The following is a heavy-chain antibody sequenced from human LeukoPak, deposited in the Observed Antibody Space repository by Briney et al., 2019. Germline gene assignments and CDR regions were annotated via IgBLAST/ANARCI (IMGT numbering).Heavy chain of an antibody. CDR2: INPNSGGT. CDR1: GYTFTGYY. V-gene: IGHV1-2*02. J-gene: IGHJ4*02. CDR3: ARSHDYGDCYPLDY. Sequence: RGASVKVSCKASGYTFTGYYMHWVRQAPGQGLEWMGWINPNSGGTNYAQKFQGRVTMPRDTSISTAYMELSRLRSDDTAVYYCARSHDYGDCYPLDYWGQGTLVTVSS. D-gene: IGHD4-17*01.